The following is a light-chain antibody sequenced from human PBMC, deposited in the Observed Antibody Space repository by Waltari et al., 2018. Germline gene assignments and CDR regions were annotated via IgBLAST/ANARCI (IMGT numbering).Light chain of an antibody. Sequence: QSALTQPRSVSGSPGQSVTISCTGTSGDVGGYYYVSWYQQYPGKAPKLLIYSVTRRPPGVPYRCSGSRSGNTASLTISGLQPEDEADYYCSSYAGSDTYILFGGGTKLTVL. CDR1: SGDVGGYYY. CDR2: SVT. CDR3: SSYAGSDTYIL. J-gene: IGLJ2*01. V-gene: IGLV2-11*01.